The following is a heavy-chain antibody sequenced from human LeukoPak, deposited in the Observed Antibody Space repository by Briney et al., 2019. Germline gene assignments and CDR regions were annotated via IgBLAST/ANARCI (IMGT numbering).Heavy chain of an antibody. CDR1: GGSISSGGYS. CDR2: IYHSGST. V-gene: IGHV4-30-2*01. CDR3: AREDYYYETNWFDP. Sequence: PSETLSLTCAVSGGSISSGGYSWSWIRQPPGKGLEWIGYIYHSGSTYYNPSLKSRVTISVDRSKNQFSLKLSSVTAADTAVYYCAREDYYYETNWFDPWGQGTLVTVSS. D-gene: IGHD3-22*01. J-gene: IGHJ5*02.